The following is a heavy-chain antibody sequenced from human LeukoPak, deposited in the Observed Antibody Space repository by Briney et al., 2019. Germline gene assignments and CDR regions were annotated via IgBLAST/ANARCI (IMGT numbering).Heavy chain of an antibody. D-gene: IGHD2-8*01. CDR1: GFTFSDYS. CDR3: ARDGPKYCSNGVCYAPVDP. Sequence: PGGSLRLSCAAAGFTFSDYSMNWVRQAPGTGLGWVSSISSVGSYIYYADSVEGRVTISRDNAKDSLYLQMNSLRAEDTAVYYCARDGPKYCSNGVCYAPVDPWGQGTLVTVSS. CDR2: ISSVGSYI. V-gene: IGHV3-21*01. J-gene: IGHJ5*02.